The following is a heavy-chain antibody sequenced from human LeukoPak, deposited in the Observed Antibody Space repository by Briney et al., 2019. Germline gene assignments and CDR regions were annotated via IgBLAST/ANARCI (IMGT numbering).Heavy chain of an antibody. CDR1: GYTLTELS. D-gene: IGHD3-22*01. CDR3: ARDPSIVVVTTVPPPAHAFDI. CDR2: FDPEDGET. V-gene: IGHV1-24*01. J-gene: IGHJ3*02. Sequence: ASVKVSCKVSGYTLTELSMHWVRQAPGKGLEWMGGFDPEDGETIYAQKFQGRVTMTEDTSTDTAYMELSSLRSDDTAVYYCARDPSIVVVTTVPPPAHAFDIWGQGTMVTVSS.